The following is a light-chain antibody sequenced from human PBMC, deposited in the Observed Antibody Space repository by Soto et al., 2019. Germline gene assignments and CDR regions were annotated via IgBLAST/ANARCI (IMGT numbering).Light chain of an antibody. CDR3: KSYNSSMSGSLV. CDR2: GNS. V-gene: IGLV1-40*01. J-gene: IGLJ3*02. CDR1: SSNIGAGYD. Sequence: QSVLTQPPSVSGAPGQRVTISCTGSSSNIGAGYDVHWYQQLPGTAPKLLIYGNSNRPSGVPDRFSGSKSGTSASLAITGLQAEDEADYYCKSYNSSMSGSLVFGGGNKLNVL.